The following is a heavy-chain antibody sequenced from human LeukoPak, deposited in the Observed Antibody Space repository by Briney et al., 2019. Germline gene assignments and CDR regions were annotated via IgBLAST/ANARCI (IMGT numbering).Heavy chain of an antibody. CDR3: ASSYDYVWGSYRHGYFQH. CDR1: GGSFSGYY. Sequence: SETLSLTCAVYGGSFSGYYWSWIRQPPGKGLEWIGSIYYSGSTYYNPSLKSRVTISVDTSKNQFSLKLSSVTAADTAVYYCASSYDYVWGSYRHGYFQHWGQGTLVTVSS. CDR2: IYYSGST. J-gene: IGHJ1*01. V-gene: IGHV4-34*01. D-gene: IGHD3-16*02.